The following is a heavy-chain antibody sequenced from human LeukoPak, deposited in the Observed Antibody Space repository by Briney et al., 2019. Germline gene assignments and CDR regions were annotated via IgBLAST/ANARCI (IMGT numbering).Heavy chain of an antibody. CDR2: ITSSSSTI. V-gene: IGHV3-48*02. CDR3: VRDHLWAFDI. CDR1: GFTFSVYS. Sequence: PGGSLRLSRAAPGFTFSVYSMNWVRQAQGKGLEWLSYITSSSSTIYYADSVKGRFAISRDNAKNSLYLQMNSLRDEDTAVYYCVRDHLWAFDIWGQGTMVTVSS. D-gene: IGHD3-3*02. J-gene: IGHJ3*02.